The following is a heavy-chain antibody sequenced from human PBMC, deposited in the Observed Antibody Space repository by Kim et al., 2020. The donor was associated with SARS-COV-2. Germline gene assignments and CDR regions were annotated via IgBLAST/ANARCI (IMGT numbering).Heavy chain of an antibody. CDR3: ARVGDLLRYFDWAYYYYGMDV. V-gene: IGHV1-18*01. D-gene: IGHD3-9*01. J-gene: IGHJ6*02. Sequence: ASVKVSCKASGYTFTSYGISWVRQAPGQGLEWMGWISAYNGNTNYAQKLQGRVTMTTDTSTSTAYMELRSLRSDDTAVYYCARVGDLLRYFDWAYYYYGMDVWGQGTTVTVSS. CDR2: ISAYNGNT. CDR1: GYTFTSYG.